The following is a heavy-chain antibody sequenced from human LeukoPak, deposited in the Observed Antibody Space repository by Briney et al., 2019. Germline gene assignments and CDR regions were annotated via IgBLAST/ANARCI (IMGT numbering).Heavy chain of an antibody. CDR2: IDGGGGRT. Sequence: GGSLRLSCTASGFAFSSYAMSWVRQTPGVGLEWVSAIDGGGGRTWHADSVRGRFTISRDNSRNTLFMQMNSLRAEDTAVYYCAKDFYDSSGSRYDYWGQGTLVTVSS. J-gene: IGHJ4*02. V-gene: IGHV3-23*01. CDR3: AKDFYDSSGSRYDY. D-gene: IGHD3-22*01. CDR1: GFAFSSYA.